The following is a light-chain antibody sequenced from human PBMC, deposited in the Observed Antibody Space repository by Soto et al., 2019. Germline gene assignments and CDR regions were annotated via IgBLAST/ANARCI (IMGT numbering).Light chain of an antibody. J-gene: IGKJ3*01. V-gene: IGKV1-12*01. CDR1: QDISSW. CDR3: QQTNLFPFT. CDR2: AAS. Sequence: DIQMTQSPSSVSASVGDRVTITCRASQDISSWLAWYQQKPGKAPRLLINAASSLQSGVPSRFSGSGSGTDFALTISSLQPEDFATYFCQQTNLFPFTFGPGTKVDI.